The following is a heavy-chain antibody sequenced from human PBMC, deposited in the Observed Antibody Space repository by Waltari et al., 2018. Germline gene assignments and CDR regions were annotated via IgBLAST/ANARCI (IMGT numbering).Heavy chain of an antibody. J-gene: IGHJ3*02. Sequence: QVQLVQSGTEVKKPGSSVKVSCKDSGGTFNNYAISWVRQAPGQGLEWMGGIIPIFGTANYAQKFQGRVTITADELTYTAYMELSSLRSEDTAVYYCAREGYELVAFEIWGQGTMVTVSS. CDR2: IIPIFGTA. CDR3: AREGYELVAFEI. CDR1: GGTFNNYA. D-gene: IGHD1-1*01. V-gene: IGHV1-69*01.